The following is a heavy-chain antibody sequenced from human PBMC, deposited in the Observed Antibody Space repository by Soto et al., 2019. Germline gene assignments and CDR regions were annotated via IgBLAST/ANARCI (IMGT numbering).Heavy chain of an antibody. V-gene: IGHV1-69*04. CDR3: ARDSSPIAAAAVVYYYYGMDV. Sequence: SVKVSCKASGGTFSSYTISWVRQAPGQGLEWMGRIIPILGIANYAQKFQGRVTITADKSTSTAYMELSSLRSEDTAVYYCARDSSPIAAAAVVYYYYGMDVWGQGTTVTVS. J-gene: IGHJ6*02. CDR2: IIPILGIA. CDR1: GGTFSSYT. D-gene: IGHD6-13*01.